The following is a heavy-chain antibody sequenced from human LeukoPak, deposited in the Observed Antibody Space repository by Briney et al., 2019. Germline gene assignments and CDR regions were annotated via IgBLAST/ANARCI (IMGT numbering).Heavy chain of an antibody. Sequence: ASVKVSCKAFGGTFSSYAISWVRQAPGQGLEWMGGIIPIFGTANYAQKFQGRVTITTDESTSTAYMELSSLRSEDTAVYYCARGGSDGDYALFDYWGQGTLVTVSS. CDR3: ARGGSDGDYALFDY. V-gene: IGHV1-69*05. CDR2: IIPIFGTA. CDR1: GGTFSSYA. J-gene: IGHJ4*02. D-gene: IGHD4-17*01.